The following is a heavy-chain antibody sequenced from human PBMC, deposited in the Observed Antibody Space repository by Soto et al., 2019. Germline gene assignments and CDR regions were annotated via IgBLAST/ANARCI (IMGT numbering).Heavy chain of an antibody. J-gene: IGHJ4*02. CDR1: GYTFANYC. CDR3: ARQGEAVVVDS. V-gene: IGHV5-51*01. Sequence: PGESLKISCQGSGYTFANYCIAWVRQMSGKGLEWMGLIYPGNSDTRFSPSFRGQVTFSVDNSNNTAYLQWSSLKASDTAMYFCARQGEAVVVDSWGQGTSVTVSS. D-gene: IGHD6-19*01. CDR2: IYPGNSDT.